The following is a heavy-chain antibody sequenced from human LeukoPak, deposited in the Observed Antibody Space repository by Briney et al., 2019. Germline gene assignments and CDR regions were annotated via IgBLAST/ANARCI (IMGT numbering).Heavy chain of an antibody. D-gene: IGHD3-16*02. CDR2: ISTSSRDI. CDR1: GFTFQAYG. J-gene: IGHJ4*02. CDR3: VRDAGGYDYVWGSYHQD. V-gene: IGHV3-21*06. Sequence: PGGSLRLSCAASGFTFQAYGMTWVRQAPGKGLEWVSSISTSSRDIYYADSVKGRFTISRDNAKNSLYLQMKSLRAEDTAMYYCVRDAGGYDYVWGSYHQDWGQGTLVTVSS.